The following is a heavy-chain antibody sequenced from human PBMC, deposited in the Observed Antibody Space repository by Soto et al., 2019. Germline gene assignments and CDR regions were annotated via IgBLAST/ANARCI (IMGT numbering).Heavy chain of an antibody. V-gene: IGHV3-30*18. J-gene: IGHJ6*02. D-gene: IGHD4-17*01. Sequence: GGSLRLSCAAPGFTFSSYGMHWVRQAPGKGLEWVAVISYDGSNKYYADSVKGRFTISRDNSKNTLYLQMNSLRAEDTAVYYCAKDGGYSDYGGIYYYGMDVWGQGTTVTVSS. CDR1: GFTFSSYG. CDR2: ISYDGSNK. CDR3: AKDGGYSDYGGIYYYGMDV.